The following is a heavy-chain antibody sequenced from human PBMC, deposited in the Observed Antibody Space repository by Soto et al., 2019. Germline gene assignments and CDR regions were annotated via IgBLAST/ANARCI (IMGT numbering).Heavy chain of an antibody. CDR3: ARDHTHLERLEGGGGFEP. J-gene: IGHJ5*02. CDR2: ISSSSSYI. D-gene: IGHD1-1*01. V-gene: IGHV3-21*01. CDR1: GFTFSSYS. Sequence: VQLVESGGGLVKPGGSLRLSCAASGFTFSSYSMNWVRHAPGKGLEWVSSISSSSSYIYYADSVKGRFTISRDNAKNSLYLQMNSLRAEDTAVYYCARDHTHLERLEGGGGFEPWGQGTLVTVSS.